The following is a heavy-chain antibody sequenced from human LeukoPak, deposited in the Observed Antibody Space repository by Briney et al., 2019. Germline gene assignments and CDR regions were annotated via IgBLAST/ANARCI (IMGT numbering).Heavy chain of an antibody. D-gene: IGHD2-2*01. CDR1: GYTLTELS. Sequence: ASVKVSCKVSGYTLTELSMHWVRQAPGKGLEWMGGFDPEDGETIYAQKFQGRVTITEDTSTDTAYMELSSLRSEDTAVYYCAIGYCSSTSCYVRGPFDYWGQGTLVTVSS. V-gene: IGHV1-24*01. CDR2: FDPEDGET. J-gene: IGHJ4*02. CDR3: AIGYCSSTSCYVRGPFDY.